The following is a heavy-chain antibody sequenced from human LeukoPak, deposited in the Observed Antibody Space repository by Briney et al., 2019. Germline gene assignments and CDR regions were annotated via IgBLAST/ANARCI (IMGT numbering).Heavy chain of an antibody. Sequence: GGSLRLSCAASGFTFSSYAMSWVRQAPGKGLEWVSAVSGSGGSTYYADSVKGRFTISRDNSKNTLYLQMNSLRAEDTAVYYCAKNDRYCSSTSCLNDAFDIWGQGTMVTVSS. CDR1: GFTFSSYA. J-gene: IGHJ3*02. CDR3: AKNDRYCSSTSCLNDAFDI. CDR2: VSGSGGST. D-gene: IGHD2-2*01. V-gene: IGHV3-23*01.